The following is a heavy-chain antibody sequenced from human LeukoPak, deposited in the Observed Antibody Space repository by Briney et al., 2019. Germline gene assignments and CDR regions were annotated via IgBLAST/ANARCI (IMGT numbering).Heavy chain of an antibody. CDR3: AKSGGSYGIGSAFDI. CDR2: MNPNSGNT. D-gene: IGHD1-26*01. V-gene: IGHV1-8*01. Sequence: ASVKVSCKASGYTFATYDINWERQATGQGLEWMGWMNPNSGNTGYAQKFQGRVSMTRSTSMSTAYMELSSLTSEDTAVYYCAKSGGSYGIGSAFDIWGQGTMVTVSS. CDR1: GYTFATYD. J-gene: IGHJ3*02.